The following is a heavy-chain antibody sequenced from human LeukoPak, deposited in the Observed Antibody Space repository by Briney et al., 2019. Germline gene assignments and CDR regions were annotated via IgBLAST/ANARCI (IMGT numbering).Heavy chain of an antibody. CDR1: GFTFSDYY. D-gene: IGHD6-6*01. CDR2: ISGSGEST. Sequence: GGSLRLSCAASGFTFSDYYMSWIRQAPGEGLEWVSAISGSGESTYYADSVKGRFTISRENSKSTLYLQMNSLRAEDTALYYCAKARGYSSSSENNWFDPWGQGTLVTVSS. V-gene: IGHV3-23*01. J-gene: IGHJ5*02. CDR3: AKARGYSSSSENNWFDP.